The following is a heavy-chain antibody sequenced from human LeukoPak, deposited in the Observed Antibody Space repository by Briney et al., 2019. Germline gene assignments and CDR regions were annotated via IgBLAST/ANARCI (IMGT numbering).Heavy chain of an antibody. CDR3: ASGVNHRRSSSWHEGDY. J-gene: IGHJ4*02. CDR2: INPSGGST. V-gene: IGHV1-46*01. D-gene: IGHD6-13*01. Sequence: ASVKVSCKASGYTFTSYYMHWVRQAPGQGLEWMGIINPSGGSTSYAQKFQGRVTMTRDTSTSTVYMELSSLRPEDTAVNYCASGVNHRRSSSWHEGDYWGQGTLVTVSS. CDR1: GYTFTSYY.